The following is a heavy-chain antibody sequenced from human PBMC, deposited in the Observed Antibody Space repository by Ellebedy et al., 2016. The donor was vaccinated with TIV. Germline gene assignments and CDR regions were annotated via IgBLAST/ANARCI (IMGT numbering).Heavy chain of an antibody. V-gene: IGHV3-21*01. CDR1: GFTFSSYA. CDR2: ISSSSSYI. D-gene: IGHD3-10*01. CDR3: ARDLRGEDV. J-gene: IGHJ6*02. Sequence: GESLKISXAASGFTFSSYAMHWVRQAPGKGLEWVSSISSSSSYIYYADSVKGRFTISRDNAKNSLYVQMNSLRAEDTAVYYCARDLRGEDVWGQGTTVTVSS.